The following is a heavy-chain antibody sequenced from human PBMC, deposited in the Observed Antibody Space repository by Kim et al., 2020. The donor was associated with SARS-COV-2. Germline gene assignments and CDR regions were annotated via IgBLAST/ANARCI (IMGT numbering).Heavy chain of an antibody. V-gene: IGHV4-59*01. CDR2: IFYGGDT. Sequence: SETLSLTCTVSSDSFSAYYWSWIRHLPGKGLEWICYIFYGGDTNYNPSLKSRVTISLDTSRNQFSLDVTSVTDADNAVYYCARSEGRASWHQFDYWGQG. J-gene: IGHJ4*02. CDR3: ARSEGRASWHQFDY. CDR1: SDSFSAYY.